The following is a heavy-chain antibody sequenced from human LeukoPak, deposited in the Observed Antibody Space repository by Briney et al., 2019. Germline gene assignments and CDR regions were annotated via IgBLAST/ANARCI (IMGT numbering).Heavy chain of an antibody. Sequence: GGSLRLSCAASGFTFDDYAMHWVRQAPGKGLEWVAVIRYDGNNKYYGDSVKGRFTISRDNAKNTLYLQMKSLRADDTAVYYCARDLVGYSYGMDVWGQGTTVIVSS. D-gene: IGHD3-22*01. CDR1: GFTFDDYA. CDR2: IRYDGNNK. CDR3: ARDLVGYSYGMDV. V-gene: IGHV3-33*08. J-gene: IGHJ6*02.